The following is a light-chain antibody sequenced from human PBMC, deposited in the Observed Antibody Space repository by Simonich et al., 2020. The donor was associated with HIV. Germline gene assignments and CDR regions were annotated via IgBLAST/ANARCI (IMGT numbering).Light chain of an antibody. CDR2: GTS. CDR3: QQYNNWPLF. Sequence: EIVMTQSPATLSVSPGERATLSCRASQTVSSNLAWYQQRPGQAPRLLMYGTSTRATGIPARFSGSGSGTEFTLTISSMQSEDFAVYYCQQYNNWPLFFGQGAKLEIK. J-gene: IGKJ2*01. V-gene: IGKV3-15*01. CDR1: QTVSSN.